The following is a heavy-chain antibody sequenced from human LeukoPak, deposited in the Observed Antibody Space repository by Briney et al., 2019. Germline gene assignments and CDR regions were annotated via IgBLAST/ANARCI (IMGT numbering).Heavy chain of an antibody. V-gene: IGHV3-11*04. J-gene: IGHJ5*02. D-gene: IGHD1-26*01. CDR1: GFTFSDYY. CDR3: AVSVGATSEWFDP. Sequence: GGSLRLSCAAPGFTFSDYYMSWIRQAPGKGLEWVSYISSSGSTIYYADSVKGRFTISRDNAKNSLYLQMNSLRAEDTAVYYCAVSVGATSEWFDPWGQGTLVTVSS. CDR2: ISSSGSTI.